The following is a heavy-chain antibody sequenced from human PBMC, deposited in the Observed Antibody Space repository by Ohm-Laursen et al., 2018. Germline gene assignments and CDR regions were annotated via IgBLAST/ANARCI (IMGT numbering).Heavy chain of an antibody. J-gene: IGHJ3*02. D-gene: IGHD2-2*02. CDR1: GDSVSNNDVA. CDR3: ARGKYTAFDI. V-gene: IGHV6-1*01. CDR2: AYRGSN. Sequence: QTLSLTCAISGDSVSNNDVAWNWIRHSPSRGLEWLGRAYRGSNDYAVSLKSRITINPDTSKNQFSLHLNSVTPEDTAVYYCARGKYTAFDIWGQGTKVTVSS.